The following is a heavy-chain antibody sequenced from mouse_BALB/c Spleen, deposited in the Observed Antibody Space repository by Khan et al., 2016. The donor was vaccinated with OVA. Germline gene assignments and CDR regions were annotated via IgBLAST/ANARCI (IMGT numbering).Heavy chain of an antibody. CDR3: ARRGLRWYFDY. V-gene: IGHV1-7*01. CDR2: INPSTGYT. D-gene: IGHD1-1*01. Sequence: QVRLQQSGAELAKPGASVKMSCKASGYTFINYWILWVKQRPGQGLEWIGYINPSTGYTEYNPNFKDKATLTADKSSRTAYMQLSSLTSEDSAVYYCARRGLRWYFDYWGQGTTRTVSS. CDR1: GYTFINYW. J-gene: IGHJ2*01.